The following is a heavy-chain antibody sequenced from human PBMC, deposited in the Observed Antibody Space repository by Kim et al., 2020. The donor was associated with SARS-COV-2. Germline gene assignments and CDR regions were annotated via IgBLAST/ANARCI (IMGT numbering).Heavy chain of an antibody. CDR1: GFTFGDYA. Sequence: GGSLRLSCAASGFTFGDYAMHWVRQAPGKGLEWVSGISWNSGSIGYADSVKGRFTISRDNAKNSLYLQMNSLRAEDTALYYCAKSDTRGYSYGQIGDYWGQGTLVTVSS. J-gene: IGHJ4*02. CDR3: AKSDTRGYSYGQIGDY. D-gene: IGHD5-18*01. CDR2: ISWNSGSI. V-gene: IGHV3-9*01.